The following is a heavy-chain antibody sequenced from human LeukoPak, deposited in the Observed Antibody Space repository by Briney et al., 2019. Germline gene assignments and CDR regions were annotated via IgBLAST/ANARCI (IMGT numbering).Heavy chain of an antibody. V-gene: IGHV3-30*18. Sequence: GRSLRLSCAASGFTISSYGMHWVRQAPGKGLEWVAVISYDGSNKYYADSVKGRFTISRDNSKNTLYLQMNSLRAEDTAVYYCAKDLIAVASYYYGMDVWGQGTTVTVSS. CDR3: AKDLIAVASYYYGMDV. CDR1: GFTISSYG. CDR2: ISYDGSNK. D-gene: IGHD6-19*01. J-gene: IGHJ6*02.